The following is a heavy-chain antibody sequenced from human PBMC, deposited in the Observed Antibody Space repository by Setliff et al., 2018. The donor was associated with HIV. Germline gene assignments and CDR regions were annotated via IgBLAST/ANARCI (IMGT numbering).Heavy chain of an antibody. CDR3: ARGAIAVAGISYYYYGMDV. CDR1: GDSITNSMHY. V-gene: IGHV4-39*07. J-gene: IGHJ6*02. Sequence: SETLSLTCTVSGDSITNSMHYWSWIRQPPGKGLEFIGSIHYNDGKTYYNPSLKSRVTISVDTSKNQFSLKLSSVTAADTAVYYCARGAIAVAGISYYYYGMDVWGQGTTVTVSS. CDR2: IHYNDGKT. D-gene: IGHD6-19*01.